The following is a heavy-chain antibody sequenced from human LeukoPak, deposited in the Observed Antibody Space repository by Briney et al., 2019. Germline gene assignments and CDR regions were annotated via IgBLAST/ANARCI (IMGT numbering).Heavy chain of an antibody. D-gene: IGHD3-22*01. CDR2: IYTSGST. Sequence: SQTLSLTCTVSGGSISSGSYYWSWIRQPAGKGLEWIGRIYTSGSTNYNPSLKSRVTISVDTSKNQFSLKLSSVTAADTAVYYCGRECYDSSLDAFDIWGQGTMVTVSS. V-gene: IGHV4-61*02. CDR3: GRECYDSSLDAFDI. J-gene: IGHJ3*02. CDR1: GGSISSGSYY.